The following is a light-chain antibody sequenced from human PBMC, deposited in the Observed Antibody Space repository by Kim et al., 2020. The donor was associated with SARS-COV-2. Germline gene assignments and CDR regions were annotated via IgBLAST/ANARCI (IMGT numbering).Light chain of an antibody. J-gene: IGLJ2*01. V-gene: IGLV4-69*01. CDR1: SGHSSYA. Sequence: QPVLTQSPSASASLGASVKLTCTLSSGHSSYAIAWHQQQPEKGPRYLMKLNSDGSHAKGDGMPDRFSGSSSGAERHLTISSLQSEDEADYFCQTWGAGHVVFGGGTQLTVL. CDR2: LNSDGSH. CDR3: QTWGAGHVV.